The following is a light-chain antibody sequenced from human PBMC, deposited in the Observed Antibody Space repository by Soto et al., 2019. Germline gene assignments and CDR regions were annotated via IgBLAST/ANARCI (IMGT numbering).Light chain of an antibody. CDR2: GAS. Sequence: EIVMTQSPATLSVSPGERATLSCRASQSVSRNLACYQQRPGQAPRLLISGASTRATGIAARFSGSGSGREFTLTISSLQSEDSALYYCQQYSNWPTFGQGTRLEIK. CDR3: QQYSNWPT. CDR1: QSVSRN. V-gene: IGKV3-15*01. J-gene: IGKJ5*01.